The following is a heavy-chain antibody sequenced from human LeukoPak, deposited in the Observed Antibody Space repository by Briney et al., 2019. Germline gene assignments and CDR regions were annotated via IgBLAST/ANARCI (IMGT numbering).Heavy chain of an antibody. CDR2: IQPSGNT. CDR3: ASHYSEWGIDAFDI. Sequence: MTSETLSLTCAVSGYSINSGYYWGWIRQPAGKGLEWIGRIQPSGNTMYNPSLESRVTISIGTSKKEFSLSLSSVAAADTAVYYCASHYSEWGIDAFDIWGQGTVVTVSS. D-gene: IGHD3-10*01. V-gene: IGHV4-38-2*01. J-gene: IGHJ3*02. CDR1: GYSINSGYY.